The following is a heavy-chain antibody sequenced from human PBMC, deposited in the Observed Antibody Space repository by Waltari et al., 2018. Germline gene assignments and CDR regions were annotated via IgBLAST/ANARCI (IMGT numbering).Heavy chain of an antibody. D-gene: IGHD6-19*01. J-gene: IGHJ4*02. CDR1: GFTFSSYA. CDR3: AKVSSGWYGFDY. V-gene: IGHV3-23*04. CDR2: ISGSGGST. Sequence: EVQLVESGGGLVQPGGSLRLPCAASGFTFSSYAMIWVRQAPGKGLEWGSAISGSGGSTYYADSVKGRFTISRDNSKNTLYLQMNSLRAEDTAVYYCAKVSSGWYGFDYWGQGTLVTVSS.